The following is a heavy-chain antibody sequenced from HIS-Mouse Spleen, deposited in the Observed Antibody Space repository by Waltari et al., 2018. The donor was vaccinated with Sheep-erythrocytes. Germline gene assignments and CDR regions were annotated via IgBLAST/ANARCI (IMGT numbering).Heavy chain of an antibody. CDR1: GFTFSSYS. V-gene: IGHV3-30-3*01. CDR3: AREGYDSSGYYPDY. Sequence: QVQLVESGGGVVQPGRSLRLSCAASGFTFSSYSSHWVRQAPGKGLEWVAVISYDGSNKYYADSVKGRFTISRDNSKNTLYLQMNSLRAEDTAVYYCAREGYDSSGYYPDYWGQGTLVTVSS. J-gene: IGHJ4*02. CDR2: ISYDGSNK. D-gene: IGHD3-22*01.